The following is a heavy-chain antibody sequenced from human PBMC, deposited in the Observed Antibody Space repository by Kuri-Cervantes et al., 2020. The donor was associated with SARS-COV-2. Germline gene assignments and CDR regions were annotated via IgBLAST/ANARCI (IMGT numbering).Heavy chain of an antibody. J-gene: IGHJ6*02. CDR1: GVSFGGYY. Sequence: ESLKISCAVYGVSFGGYYWSWIRQPPGKGLEWIGSIYYSGSTYYNPSLKSRVTISVDTSKNQFSLMLSSVTAADTAVYYCARDRVVVVPAAISVNYYGMDVWGQGTTVTVSS. V-gene: IGHV4-34*01. CDR2: IYYSGST. CDR3: ARDRVVVVPAAISVNYYGMDV. D-gene: IGHD2-2*02.